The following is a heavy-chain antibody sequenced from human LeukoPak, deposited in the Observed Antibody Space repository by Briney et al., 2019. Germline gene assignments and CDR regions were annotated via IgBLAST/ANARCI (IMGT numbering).Heavy chain of an antibody. CDR1: GFTVSSTD. J-gene: IGHJ6*02. D-gene: IGHD5-24*01. CDR2: INSDGSST. CDR3: ARDRAYNMDV. V-gene: IGHV3-74*01. Sequence: PGGSLRLSCAASGFTVSSTDMSWVRQAPGKGLVWVSLINSDGSSTNYADSVKGRFTISRDNAKNTLYLQVNSLRDEDTAVYYCARDRAYNMDVWGQGTTVTVSS.